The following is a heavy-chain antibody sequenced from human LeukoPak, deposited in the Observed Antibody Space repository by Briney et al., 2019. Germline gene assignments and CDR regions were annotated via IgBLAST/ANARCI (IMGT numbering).Heavy chain of an antibody. Sequence: ASVKVSCEASGYTFTGYYMHWVRQTPGQGLEWMGWINPNSGGTNYAQKFQGRVTMTRDTSISTAYMELSRLRSDDTAVYYCARSRAIGSADAFDIWGQGTMVTVSS. CDR2: INPNSGGT. J-gene: IGHJ3*02. V-gene: IGHV1-2*02. D-gene: IGHD3-10*01. CDR3: ARSRAIGSADAFDI. CDR1: GYTFTGYY.